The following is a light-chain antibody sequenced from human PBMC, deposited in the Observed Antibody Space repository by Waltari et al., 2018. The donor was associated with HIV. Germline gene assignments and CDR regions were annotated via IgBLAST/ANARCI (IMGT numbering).Light chain of an antibody. Sequence: QLVLTQSPSASASLGASVKLTCTLSSGHTNYAIALHQLPSEKGPRFLMKVNSDGSNTKGDVIPDRFSGSRSGAEHYLTISSLQAEDEADYYCQRWGTGVEFGGGTKLTVL. J-gene: IGLJ2*01. CDR1: SGHTNYA. CDR2: VNSDGSN. V-gene: IGLV4-69*01. CDR3: QRWGTGVE.